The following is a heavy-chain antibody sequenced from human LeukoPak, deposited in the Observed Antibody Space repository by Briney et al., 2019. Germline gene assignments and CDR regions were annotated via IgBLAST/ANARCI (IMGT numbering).Heavy chain of an antibody. CDR3: ARTVDTAMVHQ. CDR1: GGSISSSSYY. D-gene: IGHD5-18*01. J-gene: IGHJ4*02. V-gene: IGHV4-39*01. CDR2: IYYSGST. Sequence: PSETLSLTCTVSGGSISSSSYYWGWIRQPPGKGLEWIGSIYYSGSTYYNPSLKSRVTISVDTSKNQFSLKLSSVTAADTAVYYCARTVDTAMVHQWGQGTLVTVSS.